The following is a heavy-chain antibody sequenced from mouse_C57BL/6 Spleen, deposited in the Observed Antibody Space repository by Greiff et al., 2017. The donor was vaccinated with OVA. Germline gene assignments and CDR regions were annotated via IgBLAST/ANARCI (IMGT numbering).Heavy chain of an antibody. Sequence: ESGPELVKPGASVKISCKASGYAFSSSWMNWVKQRPGKGLEWIGRIYPGDGDTNYNGKFKGKATLTADKSSSTAYMQLSSLTSEDSAVYFCANGKGGAMDYWGQGTSVTVSS. D-gene: IGHD2-1*01. CDR1: GYAFSSSW. CDR3: ANGKGGAMDY. V-gene: IGHV1-82*01. J-gene: IGHJ4*01. CDR2: IYPGDGDT.